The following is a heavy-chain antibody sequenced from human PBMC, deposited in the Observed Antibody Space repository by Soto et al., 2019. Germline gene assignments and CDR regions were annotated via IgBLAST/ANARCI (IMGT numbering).Heavy chain of an antibody. Sequence: SETLSLTCNSSGGPLSSFYYSWIRQAPGKGLEWIGYIYYTGSTNYNPSLKSRVTMSVDTSKNQFSLKLTSVTAADTAVYFCAVTRGGAHPHDIWGQGTMVTVSS. CDR2: IYYTGST. V-gene: IGHV4-59*01. D-gene: IGHD2-21*02. CDR3: AVTRGGAHPHDI. J-gene: IGHJ3*02. CDR1: GGPLSSFY.